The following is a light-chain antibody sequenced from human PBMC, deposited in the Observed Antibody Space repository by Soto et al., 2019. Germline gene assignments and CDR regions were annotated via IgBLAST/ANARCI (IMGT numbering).Light chain of an antibody. CDR1: QTVSTN. CDR2: GAS. J-gene: IGKJ1*01. CDR3: QQYNSWPPLT. Sequence: EIVMTQSPDTLSVSPGDRATLSCRASQTVSTNLAWYQQKPGQAPRLLIYGASTRATGVPDRFSGSGSRTEFTLTISSPQSEDFAVYYCQQYNSWPPLTFGQGTKVXIK. V-gene: IGKV3-15*01.